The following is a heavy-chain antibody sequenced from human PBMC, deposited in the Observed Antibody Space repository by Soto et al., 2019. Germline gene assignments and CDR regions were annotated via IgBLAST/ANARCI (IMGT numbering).Heavy chain of an antibody. V-gene: IGHV1-3*01. CDR2: INAGNGNT. J-gene: IGHJ4*02. Sequence: ASVKVSCKVSGYTFTNNAMHWVRQAPGQRLEWMGWINAGNGNTKYAQKFKGRVTITTDTSTSTAYMELRSLRSEDTAVYYCARDYYDSSGYYDLWGQGTLVTVSS. D-gene: IGHD3-22*01. CDR1: GYTFTNNA. CDR3: ARDYYDSSGYYDL.